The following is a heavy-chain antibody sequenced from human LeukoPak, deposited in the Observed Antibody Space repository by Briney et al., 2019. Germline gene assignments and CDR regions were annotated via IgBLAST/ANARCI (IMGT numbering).Heavy chain of an antibody. J-gene: IGHJ5*02. CDR3: ARQPKSCAPGIFITGKACWFDT. D-gene: IGHD3-10*01. V-gene: IGHV4-34*01. CDR1: GGSFSGYY. CDR2: IYYSGST. Sequence: PSETLSLTCAVYGGSFSGYYWSWIRQPPGKGLEWIGSIYYSGSTYYNPSLKSRVTISVDTSKNQFSLKLSSVTAADTAVYYCARQPKSCAPGIFITGKACWFDTWGQGTLVTVSP.